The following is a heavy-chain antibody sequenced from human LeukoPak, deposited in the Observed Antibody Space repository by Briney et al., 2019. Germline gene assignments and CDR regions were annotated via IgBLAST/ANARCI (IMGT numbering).Heavy chain of an antibody. J-gene: IGHJ4*02. CDR2: IKQDGSEK. V-gene: IGHV3-7*01. CDR1: EFTFSSYW. D-gene: IGHD3-9*01. CDR3: ARDLTYYDILTGYYNPAFFDY. Sequence: GGSLRLSCAASEFTFSSYWMSWVRQAPGKGLEWVANIKQDGSEKYYVDSVKGRFTISRDNAKNSLYLQMNSLRAEDTAVYYCARDLTYYDILTGYYNPAFFDYWGQGTLVTVSS.